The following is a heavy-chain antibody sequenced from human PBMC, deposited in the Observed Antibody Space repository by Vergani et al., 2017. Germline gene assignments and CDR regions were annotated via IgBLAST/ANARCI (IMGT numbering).Heavy chain of an antibody. CDR1: GFTFSSYG. D-gene: IGHD3-10*01. Sequence: QVQLVESGGGVVQPGGSLRLSCAASGFTFSSYGMHCVRQAPGKGLEWVAFIRYDGSNKYYADSVKGRFTISRDNSKNTLYLQMNSLRAEHTAVYYCAKEMSPLLWVGEDYYGMDVWGQGTTVTVSS. J-gene: IGHJ6*02. V-gene: IGHV3-30*02. CDR2: IRYDGSNK. CDR3: AKEMSPLLWVGEDYYGMDV.